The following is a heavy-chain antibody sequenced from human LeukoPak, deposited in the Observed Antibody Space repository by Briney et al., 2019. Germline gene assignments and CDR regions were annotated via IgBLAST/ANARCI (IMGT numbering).Heavy chain of an antibody. CDR3: ARDMEMATITGPFDY. V-gene: IGHV1-69*13. CDR2: IIPISGTA. Sequence: GASVKVSCKASGGTFISYAISWVRQASGQGLEWMGGIIPISGTANYAQKFQGRVTITADESTSTAYMELSSLRSEDTAVYYCARDMEMATITGPFDYWGQGTLVTVSS. D-gene: IGHD5-12*01. J-gene: IGHJ4*02. CDR1: GGTFISYA.